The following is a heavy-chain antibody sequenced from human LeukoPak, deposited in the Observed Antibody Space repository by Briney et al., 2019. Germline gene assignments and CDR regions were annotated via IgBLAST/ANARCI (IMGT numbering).Heavy chain of an antibody. CDR1: GFTFSSYE. J-gene: IGHJ6*03. CDR3: ARSRIALGRYMDV. D-gene: IGHD6-13*01. V-gene: IGHV4-34*01. CDR2: VNHSGST. Sequence: PGGSLRLSCAASGFTFSSYEMNWVRQPPGKGLEWIGEVNHSGSTNYNPSLKSRVTISVDTSKNQFSLKLSSVTAADTAVYYCARSRIALGRYMDVWGKGTTVTVSS.